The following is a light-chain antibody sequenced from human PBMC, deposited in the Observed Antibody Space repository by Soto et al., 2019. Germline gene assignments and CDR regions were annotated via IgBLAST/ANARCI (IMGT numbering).Light chain of an antibody. Sequence: QSVLTQPPSASGTLGQRVTISCSGSSSNIGSNTVNWYQKLPGTAPKLLIYSDNQRPSGVPDRFSGSKSGTSASLAISGLQSDDEADYYCAAWDDSLDGQGVFGGGTKLTVL. CDR3: AAWDDSLDGQGV. J-gene: IGLJ3*02. CDR2: SDN. CDR1: SSNIGSNT. V-gene: IGLV1-44*01.